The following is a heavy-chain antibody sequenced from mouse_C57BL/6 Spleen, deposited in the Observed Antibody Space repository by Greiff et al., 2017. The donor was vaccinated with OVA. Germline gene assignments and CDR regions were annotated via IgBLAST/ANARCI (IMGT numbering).Heavy chain of an antibody. Sequence: EVKLVESEGGLVQPGSSMKLSCTASGFTFSDYYMAWVRQVPEKGLEWVANINYDGSSTYYLDSLKSRFIISRDNAKNILYLQMSSLKSEDTATYYCARGRGFYYYSSSSWYFDVWGTGTTVTVSS. CDR2: INYDGSST. CDR1: GFTFSDYY. J-gene: IGHJ1*03. CDR3: ARGRGFYYYSSSSWYFDV. D-gene: IGHD1-1*01. V-gene: IGHV5-16*01.